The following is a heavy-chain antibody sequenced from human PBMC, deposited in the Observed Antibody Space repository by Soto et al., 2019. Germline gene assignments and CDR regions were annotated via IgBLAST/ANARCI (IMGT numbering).Heavy chain of an antibody. V-gene: IGHV5-51*01. CDR3: ASPAGATEGSNYDI. Sequence: GESLNISCKGSGYSFTHWIGWVRQMPGKGLEWMGIIYPGDSDARYSPSFQGQVTISVDKSISPASLQWSSLQASDTAMYYCASPAGATEGSNYDIWGQGTMVTVSS. CDR1: GYSFTHW. J-gene: IGHJ3*02. CDR2: IYPGDSDA. D-gene: IGHD1-26*01.